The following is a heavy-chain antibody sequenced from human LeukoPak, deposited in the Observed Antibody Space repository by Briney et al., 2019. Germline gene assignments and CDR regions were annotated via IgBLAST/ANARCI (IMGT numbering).Heavy chain of an antibody. V-gene: IGHV5-51*01. CDR1: GYSFTSYW. CDR2: IFPGDADT. J-gene: IGHJ3*02. D-gene: IGHD3-10*01. CDR3: ARHRTDYGSASTAFDI. Sequence: GESLIISCKGSGYSFTSYWIGWVRQMPGKGLEGMGIIFPGDADTRYSPSFQGRLTITADNSISTAHLQWSSLQASDTAVFYCARHRTDYGSASTAFDIWGEGTMVTVSS.